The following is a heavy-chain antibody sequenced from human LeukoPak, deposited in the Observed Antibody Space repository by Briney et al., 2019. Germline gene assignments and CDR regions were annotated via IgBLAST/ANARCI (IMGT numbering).Heavy chain of an antibody. CDR1: GGSISSGGYY. Sequence: SETLSLTCTVSGGSISSGGYYWSWIRQHPGKGLEWIGYIYYSGSTYYNPSLKSRVTISVDTSKNQFSLKLSSVTAADTAVYYCARDSSIYGLGSYDYWGQGTLVTVSS. V-gene: IGHV4-31*03. J-gene: IGHJ4*02. CDR3: ARDSSIYGLGSYDY. D-gene: IGHD3-10*01. CDR2: IYYSGST.